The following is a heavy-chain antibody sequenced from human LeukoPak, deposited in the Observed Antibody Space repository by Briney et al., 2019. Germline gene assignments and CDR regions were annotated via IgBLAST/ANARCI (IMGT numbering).Heavy chain of an antibody. V-gene: IGHV1-24*01. Sequence: ASVKVSCKVSGYTLTELSMHWVRQAPGKGLEWMGGFYPEDGETIYAQKFQGRVTMTEDTSTDTAYMELSSLKAEDTAVYYCAKERSLEIAVAGTIFDYWGQGTLVTVSS. CDR2: FYPEDGET. CDR3: AKERSLEIAVAGTIFDY. D-gene: IGHD6-19*01. J-gene: IGHJ4*02. CDR1: GYTLTELS.